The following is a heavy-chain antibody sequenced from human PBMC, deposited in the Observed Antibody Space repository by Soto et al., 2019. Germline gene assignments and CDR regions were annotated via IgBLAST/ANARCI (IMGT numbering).Heavy chain of an antibody. D-gene: IGHD3-10*02. CDR2: INTTGGGT. CDR1: GYIFTTYG. Sequence: ASVKVSCKASGYIFTTYGFNWVRQAPGQGLEWVGIINTTGGGTSYAQKLQGRVTMTRDTSTSTVYMELSSLRSEDTAVYYCARDTMLAYWGQG. J-gene: IGHJ4*02. V-gene: IGHV1-46*04. CDR3: ARDTMLAY.